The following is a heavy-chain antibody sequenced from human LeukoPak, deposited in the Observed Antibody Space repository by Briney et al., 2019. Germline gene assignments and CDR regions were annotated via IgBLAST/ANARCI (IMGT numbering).Heavy chain of an antibody. CDR2: IPTSGGIT. V-gene: IGHV3-23*01. D-gene: IGHD6-19*01. CDR3: AKDLAVAGYRYFDY. Sequence: GGSLRLSCADSGFSFSTYGMSWVRQAPGKGLEWVSGIPTSGGITYYADSVKGRFTISRDNSKNALYLQMNSLRAEDTAVYYCAKDLAVAGYRYFDYWGQGTLVTVSS. CDR1: GFSFSTYG. J-gene: IGHJ4*02.